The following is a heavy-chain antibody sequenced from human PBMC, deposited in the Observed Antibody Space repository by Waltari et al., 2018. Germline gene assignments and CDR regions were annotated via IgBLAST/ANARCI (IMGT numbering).Heavy chain of an antibody. CDR3: ATGDGCTNGVCRSFDY. V-gene: IGHV1-69-2*01. D-gene: IGHD2-8*01. J-gene: IGHJ4*02. CDR2: VDPEDGET. Sequence: EVQLVQSGAEVKKPGATVKISCKASGYTFTDYYMHWVPQAPGKGLEWMGRVDPEDGETIYAEKFQGRVTITADTSTDTAYMELSSLRSEDTAVYYCATGDGCTNGVCRSFDYWGQGTLVTVSS. CDR1: GYTFTDYY.